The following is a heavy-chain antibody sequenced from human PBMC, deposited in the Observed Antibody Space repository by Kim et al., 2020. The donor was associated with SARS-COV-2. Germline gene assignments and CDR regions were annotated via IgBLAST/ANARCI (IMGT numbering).Heavy chain of an antibody. J-gene: IGHJ4*02. Sequence: SETLSLTCTVSGGSISSSAYHWGWIRQPPGKGLEWIATIYYTGKTNYNQSLRSRVTISMDMSRNEFSLNLNSMTAADAAVYYCARDLGWYRSDYWGRGT. V-gene: IGHV4-39*07. CDR2: IYYTGKT. CDR3: ARDLGWYRSDY. D-gene: IGHD3-3*01. CDR1: GGSISSSAYH.